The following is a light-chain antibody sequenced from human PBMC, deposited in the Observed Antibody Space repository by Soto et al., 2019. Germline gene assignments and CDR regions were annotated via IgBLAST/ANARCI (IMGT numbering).Light chain of an antibody. CDR3: QQYGSSSWT. J-gene: IGKJ1*01. CDR2: GAS. CDR1: QSVSSSY. V-gene: IGKV3-20*01. Sequence: EIVLTQSPGTLSLSPGERATLSCRASQSVSSSYLALYQQKPGQAPRRLIYGASSRATGIPDRFSGSGSGTDFTLTISRLEPEDFAVYYCQQYGSSSWTFGQGTKVEIK.